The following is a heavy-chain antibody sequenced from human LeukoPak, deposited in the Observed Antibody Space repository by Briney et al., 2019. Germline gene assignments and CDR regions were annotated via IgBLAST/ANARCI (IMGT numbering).Heavy chain of an antibody. D-gene: IGHD2-8*01. Sequence: PSETLSLTCTVSGGSISSYYWSWLRQPPGKGLEWLGYIYYSGSTNYNPSLKSRVTISVDTSKNQFSLELSSVTAADTAVYYCARDGCTNGVCSNWFDPWGQGTLVTVSS. CDR3: ARDGCTNGVCSNWFDP. J-gene: IGHJ5*02. CDR2: IYYSGST. CDR1: GGSISSYY. V-gene: IGHV4-59*01.